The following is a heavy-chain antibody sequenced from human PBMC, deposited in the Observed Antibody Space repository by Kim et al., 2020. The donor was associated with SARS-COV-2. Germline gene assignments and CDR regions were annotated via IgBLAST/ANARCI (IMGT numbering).Heavy chain of an antibody. J-gene: IGHJ3*02. CDR3: ARDCPYSSGWHDAFDI. V-gene: IGHV4-59*01. D-gene: IGHD6-19*01. Sequence: SLKSRVTISVYTSKNQFSLKLSSVTAADTAVYYCARDCPYSSGWHDAFDIWGQGTMVTVSS.